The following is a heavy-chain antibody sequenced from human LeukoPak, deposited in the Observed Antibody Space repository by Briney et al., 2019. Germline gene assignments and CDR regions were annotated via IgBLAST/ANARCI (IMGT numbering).Heavy chain of an antibody. V-gene: IGHV1-18*01. D-gene: IGHD6-19*01. Sequence: ASVKVSCKASGYTFTSYGISWVRQAPGQGLEWMGWISAYNGNTNYAQKLQGRVTMTTDTSTSTAYMELRSLRSDDTAVYYCARDLSVVAGSYYYGMDVWGQGTTVTVSS. CDR3: ARDLSVVAGSYYYGMDV. J-gene: IGHJ6*02. CDR1: GYTFTSYG. CDR2: ISAYNGNT.